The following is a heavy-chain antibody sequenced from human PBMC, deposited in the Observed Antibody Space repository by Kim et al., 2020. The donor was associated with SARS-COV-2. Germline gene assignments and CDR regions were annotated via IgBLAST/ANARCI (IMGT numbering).Heavy chain of an antibody. CDR3: ARDYCSTSSCYDY. Sequence: GGSLRLSCAASGFTFSDYGMHWVRQAPGKGLEWVAVIWYVGSRKYYADSVKGRFTISRDSSKNTLDLQMNSLRAEDTALYYCARDYCSTSSCYDYWGQGTLVTVSS. CDR1: GFTFSDYG. J-gene: IGHJ4*02. D-gene: IGHD2-2*01. V-gene: IGHV3-33*01. CDR2: IWYVGSRK.